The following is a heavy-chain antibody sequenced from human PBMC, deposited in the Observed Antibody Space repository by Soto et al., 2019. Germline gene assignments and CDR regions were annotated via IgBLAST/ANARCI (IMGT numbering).Heavy chain of an antibody. D-gene: IGHD6-13*01. CDR2: ISSIGASI. V-gene: IGHV3-11*01. Sequence: PGGSLRLSCAASGFTFSDYYMSWIRQAPGKGLEWVSYISSIGASIYYADSVKGRFTITRDNTANSLSLQMNSLRAEDTAVYYCVRGGWSSSGGIAASWGQGTLVTVSS. CDR1: GFTFSDYY. J-gene: IGHJ5*02. CDR3: VRGGWSSSGGIAAS.